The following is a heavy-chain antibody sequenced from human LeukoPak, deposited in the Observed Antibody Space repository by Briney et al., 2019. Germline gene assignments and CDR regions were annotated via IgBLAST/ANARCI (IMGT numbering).Heavy chain of an antibody. CDR2: ISSSSSYI. CDR3: ARDRSPSDTAMDAFDI. Sequence: GGSLRLSCAASGFTFSRYSMNWVRQAPGKGLEWVSSISSSSSYIYYADSVKGRFTISRDNAKNSLYLQMNSLRAEDTAVYYCARDRSPSDTAMDAFDIWGQGTMVTVSS. J-gene: IGHJ3*02. D-gene: IGHD5-18*01. CDR1: GFTFSRYS. V-gene: IGHV3-21*01.